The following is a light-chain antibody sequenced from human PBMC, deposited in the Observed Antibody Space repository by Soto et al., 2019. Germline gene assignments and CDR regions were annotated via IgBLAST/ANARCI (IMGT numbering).Light chain of an antibody. CDR2: DGS. Sequence: QSALTQPASVSGSPGQSVTISCTATTSDVGGYNYLSWYQQHPGKAPNLILYDGSSRPSGVSNRFSGSKSGNTASLIISGLQPEDEADYHCSSYTRTTVVFGGGTKVTVL. CDR3: SSYTRTTVV. CDR1: TSDVGGYNY. V-gene: IGLV2-14*03. J-gene: IGLJ2*01.